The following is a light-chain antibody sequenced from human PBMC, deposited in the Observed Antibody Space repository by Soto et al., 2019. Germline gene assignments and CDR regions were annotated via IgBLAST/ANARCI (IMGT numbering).Light chain of an antibody. J-gene: IGLJ2*01. Sequence: QSALTQPASVSGSPGRSITISCTGTSSEVGAYNYVSWYQQHPGKVPKLMIYDVSNRPSGVSNRFSGSKSGNTASLTISGLQAEDEADYYCSSYTSSSTLVFGGGTKLTVL. CDR2: DVS. CDR3: SSYTSSSTLV. CDR1: SSEVGAYNY. V-gene: IGLV2-14*01.